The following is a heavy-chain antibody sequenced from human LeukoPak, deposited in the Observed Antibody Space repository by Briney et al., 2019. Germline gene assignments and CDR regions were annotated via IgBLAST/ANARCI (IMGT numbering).Heavy chain of an antibody. CDR1: GYTFTGYY. J-gene: IGHJ4*02. CDR2: INPNSGGT. CDR3: ARAKMVECSSTSCYTHRYFDY. D-gene: IGHD2-2*02. Sequence: VASVKVSCKASGYTFTGYYMHWVRQAPGQGLEWMGWINPNSGGTNYAQKFQGRVTMTRDTSISTAYMELSRLRSEDTAVYYCARAKMVECSSTSCYTHRYFDYWGQGTLVTVSS. V-gene: IGHV1-2*02.